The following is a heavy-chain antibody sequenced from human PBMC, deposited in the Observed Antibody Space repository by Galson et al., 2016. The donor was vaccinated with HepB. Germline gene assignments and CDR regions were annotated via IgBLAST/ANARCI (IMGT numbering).Heavy chain of an antibody. CDR1: GSTFSINS. D-gene: IGHD1-26*01. CDR2: IASSSSYI. CDR3: ARASWEFPTTFDF. V-gene: IGHV3-21*01. J-gene: IGHJ4*02. Sequence: SLRLSCAASGSTFSINSMSWVRQAPGKGLEWIAAIASSSSYIYYRDSVKGRFTISRDNAKNSLYLQMDSLRAEDTAVYYCARASWEFPTTFDFWGQGTLVTVTS.